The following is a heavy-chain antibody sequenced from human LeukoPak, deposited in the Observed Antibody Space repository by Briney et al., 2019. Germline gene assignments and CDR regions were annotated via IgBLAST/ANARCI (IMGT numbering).Heavy chain of an antibody. CDR1: GFTVSSNY. CDR3: AKGGCSSTSCLFDY. CDR2: ISGSGGST. V-gene: IGHV3-23*01. D-gene: IGHD2-2*01. Sequence: PGGSLRLSCAASGFTVSSNYMSWVRQAPGKGLEWVSAISGSGGSTYYADSVKGRFTISRDNSKNTLYLQMNSLRAEDTAVYYCAKGGCSSTSCLFDYWGQGTLVTVSS. J-gene: IGHJ4*02.